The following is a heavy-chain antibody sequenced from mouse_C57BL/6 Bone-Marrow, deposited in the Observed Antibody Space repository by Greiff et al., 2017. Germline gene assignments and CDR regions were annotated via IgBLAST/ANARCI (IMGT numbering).Heavy chain of an antibody. CDR1: GFSLTSSG. Sequence: QVQLQQSGPGLVAPSQSLSITCTVSGFSLTSSGVDWVRQSPGKGLEWLGVIWGVGSTNYNSALKSRLSISKDNSKSQVFLKMNSLQTDDTAMYYCASLNWDGFAYWGQGTLVTVSA. CDR3: ASLNWDGFAY. CDR2: IWGVGST. V-gene: IGHV2-6*01. D-gene: IGHD4-1*01. J-gene: IGHJ3*01.